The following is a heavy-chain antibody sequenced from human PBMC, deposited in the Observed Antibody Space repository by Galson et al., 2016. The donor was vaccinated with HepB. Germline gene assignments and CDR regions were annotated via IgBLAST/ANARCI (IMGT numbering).Heavy chain of an antibody. CDR1: GFTVSNYY. Sequence: SLRLSCAAAGFTVSNYYMSWVRQAPGTGLEWVSTIHSNGFTYYADFVKGRFAFSRDNSKNTLFLQMNTLRVEDTAMYYCARHLHTSMSGDAFEIWGRGTMVTVSS. V-gene: IGHV3-53*01. CDR2: IHSNGFT. CDR3: ARHLHTSMSGDAFEI. D-gene: IGHD2/OR15-2a*01. J-gene: IGHJ3*02.